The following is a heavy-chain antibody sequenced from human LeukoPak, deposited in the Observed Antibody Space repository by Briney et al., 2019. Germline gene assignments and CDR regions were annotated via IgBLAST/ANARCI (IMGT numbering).Heavy chain of an antibody. J-gene: IGHJ6*03. CDR1: GAPFSSYA. D-gene: IGHD5-24*01. V-gene: IGHV1-69*13. CDR2: LIPIFGTA. Sequence: GASVKVSCKASGAPFSSYAISWVRQAPGQGLEWMGGLIPIFGTANYAQKFQGRVTITADESTSTAYMELSSLRSEDTAVYYCASRGEMATYYYYYMDVWGKGTTVTVSS. CDR3: ASRGEMATYYYYYMDV.